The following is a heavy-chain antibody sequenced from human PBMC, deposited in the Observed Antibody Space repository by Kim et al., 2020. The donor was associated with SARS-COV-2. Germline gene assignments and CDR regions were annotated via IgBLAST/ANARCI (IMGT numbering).Heavy chain of an antibody. Sequence: GGSLRLSCAVSGFPFSDYVLHWVRQAPGKGLEWVAVMSTGGGIEIYPDSVKGRFAISRDNSKNTLYLQMNNLRPDDTAVYYCAGDPVAGDPDYFDFWGQGTLVVVYS. D-gene: IGHD2-15*01. CDR3: AGDPVAGDPDYFDF. CDR1: GFPFSDYV. CDR2: MSTGGGIE. V-gene: IGHV3-30*09. J-gene: IGHJ4*02.